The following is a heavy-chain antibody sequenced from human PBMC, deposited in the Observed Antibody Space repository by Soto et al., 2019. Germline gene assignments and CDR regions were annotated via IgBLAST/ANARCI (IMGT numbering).Heavy chain of an antibody. CDR1: GLTFSDYY. CDR2: ISSSSNTI. Sequence: QVQLVESGGGLVKPGGSLRLSCAASGLTFSDYYMNWIRQAPGKGLEWVSHISSSSNTIYYADSVKGRFTISRDNAKNSLYLQTNSLRAEDTAVYYCARDPFWSGFHGMDVWDQGTTVTVSS. V-gene: IGHV3-11*01. CDR3: ARDPFWSGFHGMDV. J-gene: IGHJ6*02. D-gene: IGHD3-3*01.